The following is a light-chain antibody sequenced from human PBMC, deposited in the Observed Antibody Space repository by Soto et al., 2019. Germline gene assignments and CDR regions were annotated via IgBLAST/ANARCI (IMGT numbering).Light chain of an antibody. CDR3: QQYGSSGT. V-gene: IGKV3-20*01. CDR1: QSVSSSY. Sequence: IVLTQSPCTLSLSPGERATLSCRASQSVSSSYLAWYQQKPGQAPRLLIYGASSRATGIPDRFSGSGSGTDFTLTISRLEPEDFAVYYCQQYGSSGTFGQGTKVDI. J-gene: IGKJ1*01. CDR2: GAS.